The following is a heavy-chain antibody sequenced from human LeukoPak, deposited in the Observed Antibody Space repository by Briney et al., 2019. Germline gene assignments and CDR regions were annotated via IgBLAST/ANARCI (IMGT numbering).Heavy chain of an antibody. CDR1: GYTFPTYS. J-gene: IGHJ4*02. V-gene: IGHV1-18*01. Sequence: ASVKVSCKASGYTFPTYSISWVRQAPGQGLEWVGWINTYNGKTTYAQNLQGRVTMTTNTSSSTAYMELRSLRSDDTAMYYCARQYSSSLYYFDNWGQGTLVTVSS. CDR3: ARQYSSSLYYFDN. CDR2: INTYNGKT. D-gene: IGHD6-13*01.